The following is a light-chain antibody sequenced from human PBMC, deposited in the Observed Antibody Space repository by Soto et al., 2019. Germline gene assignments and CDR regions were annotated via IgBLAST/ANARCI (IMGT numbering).Light chain of an antibody. CDR3: QQYNTYWT. CDR2: DAS. CDR1: QSISSW. V-gene: IGKV1-5*01. J-gene: IGKJ1*01. Sequence: DIQMTQSPSALSASVVDIAGMTCRASQSISSWLAWYQQKPGKAPKLLIYDASTLQSGVPSRYSGSGSGTEFTLTISSLQPDDFAVYYCQQYNTYWTFGRGTKVDIK.